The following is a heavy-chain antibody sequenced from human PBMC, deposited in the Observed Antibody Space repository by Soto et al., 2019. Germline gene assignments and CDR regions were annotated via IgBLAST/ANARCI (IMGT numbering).Heavy chain of an antibody. CDR3: ARAKGGSYDSSGYYGY. Sequence: RASVKVSCKASGYTFTSYYMHWVRQAPGQGLEWMGIINPSGGSTSYAQKFQGRVTMTRDTSTSTVYMELSSLRSEDTAVYYCARAKGGSYDSSGYYGYWGQGTLVTVSS. CDR1: GYTFTSYY. CDR2: INPSGGST. V-gene: IGHV1-46*01. J-gene: IGHJ4*02. D-gene: IGHD3-22*01.